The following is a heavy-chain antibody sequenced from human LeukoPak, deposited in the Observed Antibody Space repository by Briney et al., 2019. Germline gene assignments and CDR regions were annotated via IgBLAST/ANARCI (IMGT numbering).Heavy chain of an antibody. Sequence: ASVKVSCKASGGTFSSYAISWVRQAPGQGLEWMGGIIPIFGTANYAQKFQGRVTITADESTSTAYMELSSLRSEDTAVYYCARLGYCSSTSCSDAFDIWGQGTMVTVSS. CDR2: IIPIFGTA. CDR3: ARLGYCSSTSCSDAFDI. D-gene: IGHD2-2*01. V-gene: IGHV1-69*13. J-gene: IGHJ3*02. CDR1: GGTFSSYA.